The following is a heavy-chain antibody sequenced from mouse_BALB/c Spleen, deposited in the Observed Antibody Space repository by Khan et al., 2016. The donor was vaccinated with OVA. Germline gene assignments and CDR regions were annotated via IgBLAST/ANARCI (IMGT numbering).Heavy chain of an antibody. CDR3: TRLAYYYDSEGFAY. CDR2: VSTGGHYT. CDR1: GFTFSTYG. V-gene: IGHV5-6*01. J-gene: IGHJ3*01. Sequence: EVQLVESGGDIVKPGGSLKLSCAASGFTFSTYGMSWVRQTPDKRLEWVATVSTGGHYTYYSDTEKGRFTISRDNAKNTLYLKMTSLRSEDTAMFYCTRLAYYYDSEGFAYWGQGTLVTVSA. D-gene: IGHD1-1*01.